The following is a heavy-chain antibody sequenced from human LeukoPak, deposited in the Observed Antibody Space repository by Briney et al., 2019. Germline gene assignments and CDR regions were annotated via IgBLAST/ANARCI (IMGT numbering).Heavy chain of an antibody. V-gene: IGHV4-59*01. CDR1: GGSIGSYY. CDR2: IYYSGTT. Sequence: SEALSLTCAVSGGSIGSYYWSWLRQPPGRGLEWIGYIYYSGTTNYNPSLKSRVTLSVDTSKNQFSLKLTSVTAADTAVYYCAREDPQTTVPEGLDVWGQGTTVTVSS. J-gene: IGHJ6*01. CDR3: AREDPQTTVPEGLDV. D-gene: IGHD4-17*01.